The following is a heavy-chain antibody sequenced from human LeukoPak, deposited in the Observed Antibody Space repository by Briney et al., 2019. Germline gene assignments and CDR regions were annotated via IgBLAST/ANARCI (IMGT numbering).Heavy chain of an antibody. CDR2: IKQDGSEK. D-gene: IGHD3-9*01. CDR3: ARVSGYFDWLSPRYYYYYYMDV. V-gene: IGHV3-7*01. J-gene: IGHJ6*03. CDR1: GFTFSSYW. Sequence: PGGSLRLSCAASGFTFSSYWMTWVRQAPGKGLEWVANIKQDGSEKYYVDSVKGRFTISRDNAKNSLYLQMNSLRAEDTAVYYCARVSGYFDWLSPRYYYYYYMDVWGKGTTVTVSS.